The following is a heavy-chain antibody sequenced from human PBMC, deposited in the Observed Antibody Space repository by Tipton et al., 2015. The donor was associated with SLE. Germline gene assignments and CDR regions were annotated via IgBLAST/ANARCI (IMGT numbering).Heavy chain of an antibody. Sequence: TLSLTCTVSGGSISSSSYYWGWLRQPPGKGLEWIGSIYYSGSTYYNPSLKSRVTISVDTSKNQFSLKLCSVTAADTAVYYCARPATIFGVVRYWGQGTLVTFSS. D-gene: IGHD3-3*01. J-gene: IGHJ4*02. V-gene: IGHV4-39*01. CDR2: IYYSGST. CDR1: GGSISSSSYY. CDR3: ARPATIFGVVRY.